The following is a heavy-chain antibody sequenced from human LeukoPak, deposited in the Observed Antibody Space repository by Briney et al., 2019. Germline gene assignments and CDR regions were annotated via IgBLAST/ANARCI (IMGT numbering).Heavy chain of an antibody. CDR3: ARVGQGSEFTIFGVVTPFDY. CDR2: ISAYNGNT. D-gene: IGHD3-3*01. J-gene: IGHJ4*02. CDR1: GYTFTSYD. V-gene: IGHV1-18*01. Sequence: ASVKVSCKASGYTFTSYDINWVRQAPGQGLEWMGWISAYNGNTNYAQKLQGRVTMTTDTSTSTAYMELRSLRSDDTAVYYCARVGQGSEFTIFGVVTPFDYWGQGTLVTVSS.